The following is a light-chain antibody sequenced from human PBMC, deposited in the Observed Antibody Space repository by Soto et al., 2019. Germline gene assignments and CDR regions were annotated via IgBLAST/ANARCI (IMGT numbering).Light chain of an antibody. V-gene: IGLV2-14*03. J-gene: IGLJ1*01. CDR3: SSYTTSNARQIV. CDR1: SSDVGGYNY. CDR2: DVS. Sequence: QSVLTQPASVCGSPGQSITISCTGTSSDVGGYNYVSWYQHHPCKAPKLMIFDVSNRPSGVSNRFSGSKSGNTACLTISGLQPEDEADYYCSSYTTSNARQIVFGTGTKLTVL.